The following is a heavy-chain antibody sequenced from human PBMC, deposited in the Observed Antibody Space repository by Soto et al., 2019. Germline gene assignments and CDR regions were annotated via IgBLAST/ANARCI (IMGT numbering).Heavy chain of an antibody. J-gene: IGHJ6*02. Sequence: SVKVSCKASGGTFSSYAISWVRQAPGQGLEWMGGIIPIFGTANYAQKFQGRVTITADESTSTAYMELSSLRSEDTAVYYCARETAKNYYYYGMDVWGQGTTVTVSS. CDR3: ARETAKNYYYYGMDV. D-gene: IGHD6-25*01. CDR1: GGTFSSYA. CDR2: IIPIFGTA. V-gene: IGHV1-69*13.